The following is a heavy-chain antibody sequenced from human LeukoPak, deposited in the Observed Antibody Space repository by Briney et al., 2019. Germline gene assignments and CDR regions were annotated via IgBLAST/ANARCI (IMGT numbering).Heavy chain of an antibody. D-gene: IGHD6-13*01. CDR3: ARDRAAASLDY. Sequence: GGSLRLSCATSGFIFSSYGMHWVRQAPGKGLEWVAVIWYDGSNKYYADSVKGRFTISRDNSKNTLYLQMNSLRAEDRAVYYCARDRAAASLDYWGQGTLVTVSS. J-gene: IGHJ4*02. V-gene: IGHV3-33*01. CDR2: IWYDGSNK. CDR1: GFIFSSYG.